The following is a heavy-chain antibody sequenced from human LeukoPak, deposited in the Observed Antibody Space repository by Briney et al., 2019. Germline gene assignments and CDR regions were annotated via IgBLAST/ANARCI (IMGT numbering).Heavy chain of an antibody. CDR3: ARDLERWLQSSTFDY. CDR2: ISYGGSNK. V-gene: IGHV3-30-3*01. D-gene: IGHD5-24*01. J-gene: IGHJ4*02. Sequence: GGSLRLSCAASGFTSSSYAMHWVRQAPGKGLEWVAVISYGGSNKYYADSVKGRFTISRDNSKNTLYLQMNSLRAEDTAVYYCARDLERWLQSSTFDYWGQGTLVTVSS. CDR1: GFTSSSYA.